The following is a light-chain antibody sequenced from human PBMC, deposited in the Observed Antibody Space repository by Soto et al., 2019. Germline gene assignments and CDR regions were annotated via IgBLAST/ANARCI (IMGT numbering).Light chain of an antibody. V-gene: IGKV1-5*03. J-gene: IGKJ1*01. CDR2: EAS. CDR3: QQYRSYPET. Sequence: DIQMTQSPSTLSASVGDRVTITCRASQSISSWLAWYQQKPGKAPNLLIYEASRLESAVPSRFRGSASGTEFTLTINSLQPDDFATYFCQQYRSYPETFGQGTKVEIK. CDR1: QSISSW.